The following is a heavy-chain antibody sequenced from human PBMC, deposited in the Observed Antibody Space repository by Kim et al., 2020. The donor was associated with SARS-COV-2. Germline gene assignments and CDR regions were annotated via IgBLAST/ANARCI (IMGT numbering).Heavy chain of an antibody. J-gene: IGHJ4*02. CDR3: ARLVKPYYFDY. V-gene: IGHV4-34*01. D-gene: IGHD2-21*01. CDR1: GGSFSGYY. CDR2: INHSGST. Sequence: SETLSLTCAVYGGSFSGYYWSWIRQPPGKGLEWIGEINHSGSTNYNPSLKSRVTISVDTSKNQFSLKLSSVTAADTAVYYCARLVKPYYFDYWGQGTLVTVSS.